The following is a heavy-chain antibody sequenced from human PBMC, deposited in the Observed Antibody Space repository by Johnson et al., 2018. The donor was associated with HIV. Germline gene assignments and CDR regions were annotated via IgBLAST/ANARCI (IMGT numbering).Heavy chain of an antibody. Sequence: MMLVESGGGVVRPGGSLRLSCAASGFTFSSYALSWVRQAPGKGLAWVPAIIGSGGSTYYADSVKGRFTISRDNSKNTLYLQMNSLRAEDTAVYYCAKTLARNAFDIWGQGTMVTVSS. CDR2: IIGSGGST. D-gene: IGHD3-16*01. J-gene: IGHJ3*02. V-gene: IGHV3-23*04. CDR1: GFTFSSYA. CDR3: AKTLARNAFDI.